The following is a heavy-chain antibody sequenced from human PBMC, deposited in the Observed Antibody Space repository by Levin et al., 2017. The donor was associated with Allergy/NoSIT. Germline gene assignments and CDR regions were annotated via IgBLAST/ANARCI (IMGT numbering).Heavy chain of an antibody. CDR1: GYSFTSYW. CDR2: IYPSDSET. Sequence: ASVKVSCEASGYSFTSYWIAWVRQTPEKGLEWMGIIYPSDSETRYSPSFQGQVTISADRSISTAYLQWSSLKASDTAMYYCARLGGFDYRYYYGLDVWGQGTTVTVS. CDR3: ARLGGFDYRYYYGLDV. J-gene: IGHJ6*02. V-gene: IGHV5-51*01. D-gene: IGHD5-12*01.